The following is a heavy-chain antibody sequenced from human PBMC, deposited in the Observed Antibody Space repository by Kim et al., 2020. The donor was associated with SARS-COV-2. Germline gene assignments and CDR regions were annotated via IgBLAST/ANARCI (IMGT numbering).Heavy chain of an antibody. CDR2: IKSKTDGGTT. CDR3: TTDVLDTSYYGMDV. J-gene: IGHJ6*02. CDR1: GFTFSNAW. D-gene: IGHD5-18*01. V-gene: IGHV3-15*01. Sequence: GGSLRLSCAASGFTFSNAWMSWVRQAPGKGLECVGRIKSKTDGGTTDYAAPVKGRFTISRDDSKNTLYLQMNSLKTEDTAVYYCTTDVLDTSYYGMDVWGQGTTVTVSS.